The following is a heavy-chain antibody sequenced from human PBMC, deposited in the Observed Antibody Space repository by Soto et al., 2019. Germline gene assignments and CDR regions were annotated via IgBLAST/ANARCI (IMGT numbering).Heavy chain of an antibody. CDR2: INHSGST. J-gene: IGHJ4*02. D-gene: IGHD1-26*01. V-gene: IGHV4-34*01. CDR1: GGSFSGYY. CDR3: ARGRVGATEASPFDY. Sequence: PSETLSLTCAVYGGSFSGYYWSWIRQPPGKGLEWIGEINHSGSTNYNPSLKSRVTISVDTSKNQFSLKLSSVTAADTAVYYCARGRVGATEASPFDYWGQGTLVTVSS.